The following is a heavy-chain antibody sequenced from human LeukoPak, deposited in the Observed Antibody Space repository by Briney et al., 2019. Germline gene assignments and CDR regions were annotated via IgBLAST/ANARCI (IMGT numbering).Heavy chain of an antibody. D-gene: IGHD3-22*01. CDR1: GFTFSSYS. Sequence: GGSLRLSCAASGFTFSSYSMNWVRQAPGKGLEWVSYISSSSSTIYYADSVKGRFTISRDNSKNTLYLQMNSLRAEDTAVYYCAKELTYYYDSSGYLPFPMRAFDIWGQGTMVTVSS. V-gene: IGHV3-48*01. CDR2: ISSSSSTI. CDR3: AKELTYYYDSSGYLPFPMRAFDI. J-gene: IGHJ3*02.